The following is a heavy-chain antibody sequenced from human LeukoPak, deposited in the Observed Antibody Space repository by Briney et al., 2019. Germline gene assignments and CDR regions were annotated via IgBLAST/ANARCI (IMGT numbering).Heavy chain of an antibody. V-gene: IGHV3-48*03. D-gene: IGHD3-9*01. J-gene: IGHJ3*02. Sequence: GGGLRLSCAGPWFTLRCFEKNWGPPGPGEGAEWVSYICWCGSSIYYADSVKGRFTISRDNAKNSLYLQMNSLRAEDTAVYYCARGPPGLRYFDWMSGSGDAFDIWGQGTMVTVSS. CDR1: WFTLRCFE. CDR2: ICWCGSSI. CDR3: ARGPPGLRYFDWMSGSGDAFDI.